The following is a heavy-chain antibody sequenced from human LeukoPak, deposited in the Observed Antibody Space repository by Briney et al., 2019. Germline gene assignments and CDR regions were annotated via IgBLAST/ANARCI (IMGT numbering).Heavy chain of an antibody. CDR3: ARGYGPGY. V-gene: IGHV4-4*02. J-gene: IGHJ4*02. CDR1: GGSISSTNW. D-gene: IGHD4-17*01. Sequence: SETLSLTCAVSGGSISSTNWWNWVRQPPGKGLEWIGEIDHRGNTNYNPSLKSRVTISVDRSKNQFSLQLTFVTAADTAVYYCARGYGPGYWGRGTLVTVSA. CDR2: IDHRGNT.